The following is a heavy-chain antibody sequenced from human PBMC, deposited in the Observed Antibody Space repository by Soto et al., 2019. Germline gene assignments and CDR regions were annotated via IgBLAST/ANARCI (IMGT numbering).Heavy chain of an antibody. V-gene: IGHV3-21*01. CDR2: ISSSSSYI. J-gene: IGHJ4*02. CDR3: AREKNVGGSYRRFAY. D-gene: IGHD3-16*02. Sequence: GGSLRLSCAASGFTFSSYSMNWVRQAPGKGLEWVSSISSSSSYIYYADSVKGRFTISRDNAKNSLYLQMNSLRAEDTAVYYCAREKNVGGSYRRFAYGGQETLVTVPS. CDR1: GFTFSSYS.